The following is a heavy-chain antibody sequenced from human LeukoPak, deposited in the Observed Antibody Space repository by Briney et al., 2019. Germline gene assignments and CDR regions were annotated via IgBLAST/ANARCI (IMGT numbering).Heavy chain of an antibody. J-gene: IGHJ4*02. Sequence: GGSLRLSCAASGFTFSSYSMNWVRQAPGKGLEWVSSISSSSSYIYYADSVKGRFTISRDNAKNSLYLQMNSLRAEDTAVYYCAIDPSSSSWSQFDYWGQGTLVTVSS. CDR2: ISSSSSYI. D-gene: IGHD6-13*01. V-gene: IGHV3-21*01. CDR3: AIDPSSSSWSQFDY. CDR1: GFTFSSYS.